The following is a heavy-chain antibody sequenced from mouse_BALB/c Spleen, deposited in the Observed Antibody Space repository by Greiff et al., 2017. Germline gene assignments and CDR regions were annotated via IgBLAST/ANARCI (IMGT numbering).Heavy chain of an antibody. D-gene: IGHD2-1*01. V-gene: IGHV7-1*02. J-gene: IGHJ4*01. Sequence: EVKVVESGGGLVQPGGSLRLSCATSGFTFSDFYMEWVRQPPGKRLEWIAASRNKANDYTTEYSAPVKGRFIVSRDTSQSILYLQMNALRAEDTAIYYCARDADGNPPYYAMDYWGQGTSVTVSS. CDR2: SRNKANDYTT. CDR1: GFTFSDFY. CDR3: ARDADGNPPYYAMDY.